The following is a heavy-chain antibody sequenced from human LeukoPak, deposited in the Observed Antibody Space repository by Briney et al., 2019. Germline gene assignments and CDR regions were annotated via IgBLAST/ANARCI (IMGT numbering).Heavy chain of an antibody. CDR1: GGSISSGDYY. CDR2: IYYSGST. V-gene: IGHV4-61*08. J-gene: IGHJ5*02. Sequence: SETLSLTCTVSGGSISSGDYYWSWIRQPPGKGLEWIGYIYYSGSTNYNPSLKSRVTISVDTSKNQFSLKLSSVTAADTGVYSRARDLSVYYGAGFDPWGQGTLVTVSS. D-gene: IGHD3-10*01. CDR3: ARDLSVYYGAGFDP.